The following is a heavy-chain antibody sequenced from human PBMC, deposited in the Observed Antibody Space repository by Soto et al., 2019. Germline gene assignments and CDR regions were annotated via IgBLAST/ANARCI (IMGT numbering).Heavy chain of an antibody. V-gene: IGHV3-23*01. CDR2: IRGSGGST. D-gene: IGHD3-3*02. CDR1: RFTFSSYA. Sequence: EVQLLESGGGLVQPGGSLRLSCAASRFTFSSYAMSWVRQAPGKGLEWVSAIRGSGGSTYYADSVKGRFTISRDNSKNTLYLQMNSLRAEDTAVYYCAKDHFTAPRPFDYWGQGTLVTVSS. CDR3: AKDHFTAPRPFDY. J-gene: IGHJ4*02.